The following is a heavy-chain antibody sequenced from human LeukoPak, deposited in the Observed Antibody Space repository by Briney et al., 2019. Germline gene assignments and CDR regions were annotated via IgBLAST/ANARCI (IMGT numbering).Heavy chain of an antibody. D-gene: IGHD1-1*01. V-gene: IGHV3-66*01. Sequence: PGGSLRLSCAASGFTFSIYAMNWVRQAPGKGLEWVSVIYSGGSTYYADSVKGRFTISRDNSKNTLYLQMNSLRAEDTAVYYCARGQLNWYFDLWGRGTLVTVSS. CDR2: IYSGGST. CDR1: GFTFSIYA. CDR3: ARGQLNWYFDL. J-gene: IGHJ2*01.